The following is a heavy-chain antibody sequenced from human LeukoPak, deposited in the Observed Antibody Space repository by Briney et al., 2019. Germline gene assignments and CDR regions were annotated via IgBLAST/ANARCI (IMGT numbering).Heavy chain of an antibody. Sequence: PSETLSLTCAVYGGSFSGYYWSWIRQPPGKGLEWLGEINHSGSTNYNPSLKSRVTISVDTSKNQFSLKLSSVTAADTAVYYCARGPYPDYGDYVFDYWGQGTLVTVSS. V-gene: IGHV4-34*01. CDR3: ARGPYPDYGDYVFDY. D-gene: IGHD4-17*01. J-gene: IGHJ4*02. CDR2: INHSGST. CDR1: GGSFSGYY.